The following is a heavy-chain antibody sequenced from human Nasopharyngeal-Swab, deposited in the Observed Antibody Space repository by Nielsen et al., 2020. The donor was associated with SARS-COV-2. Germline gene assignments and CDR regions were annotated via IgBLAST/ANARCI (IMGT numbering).Heavy chain of an antibody. V-gene: IGHV4-39*01. CDR3: ARQGTRCSGGSCYWDAFDI. CDR2: IYYSGST. J-gene: IGHJ3*02. Sequence: WIRQPPGKGLEWIGSIYYSGSTYYNPSHKSRVTISVDTSKNQFFLKLSSVTAADTAVYYCARQGTRCSGGSCYWDAFDIWGQGTMVTVSS. D-gene: IGHD2-15*01.